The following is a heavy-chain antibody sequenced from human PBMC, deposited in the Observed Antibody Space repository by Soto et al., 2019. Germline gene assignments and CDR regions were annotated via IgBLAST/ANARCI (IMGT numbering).Heavy chain of an antibody. CDR1: GFIFSSYA. CDR2: ISYDGSNK. D-gene: IGHD3-10*01. Sequence: QVQLVESGGGVVQPGRSLRLSCAASGFIFSSYAMHWVRQAPGKGLEWVSVISYDGSNKYYVDSVKGRFTISRDNSKNTLYLQMNSLRAEDTAVYYCAETGINDYWGQRTLVTVSS. V-gene: IGHV3-30-3*01. J-gene: IGHJ4*02. CDR3: AETGINDY.